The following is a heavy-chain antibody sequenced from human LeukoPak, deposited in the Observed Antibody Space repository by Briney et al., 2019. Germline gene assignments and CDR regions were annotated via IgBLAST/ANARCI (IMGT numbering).Heavy chain of an antibody. CDR3: ASRSYCSSTSCYGGYYYGMDV. J-gene: IGHJ6*02. V-gene: IGHV3-48*03. Sequence: PGGSLRLSCAASGFTFSSYGMNWVRQAPGKGLEWVSYISSSGSTIYYADSVKGRFTISRDNAKNSLYLQMNSLRAEDTTVYYCASRSYCSSTSCYGGYYYGMDVWGQGTTVTVSS. CDR1: GFTFSSYG. CDR2: ISSSGSTI. D-gene: IGHD2-2*01.